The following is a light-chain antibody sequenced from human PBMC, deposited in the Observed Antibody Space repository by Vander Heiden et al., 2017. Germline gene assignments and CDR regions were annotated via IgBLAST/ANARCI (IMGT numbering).Light chain of an antibody. J-gene: IGKJ1*01. Sequence: AVQMTQSPSSLSASVGDRVTIPCRASQGIRNDLGWYQQKPGQAPKVLIYGASTLHSGVPARFSGSGSGTDFVLTISGLQPEDSATYFCRQDYSYPRTFGQGTKVEIK. CDR3: RQDYSYPRT. CDR1: QGIRND. CDR2: GAS. V-gene: IGKV1-6*01.